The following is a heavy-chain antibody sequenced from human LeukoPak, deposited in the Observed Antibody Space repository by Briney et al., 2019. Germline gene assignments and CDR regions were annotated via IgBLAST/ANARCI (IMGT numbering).Heavy chain of an antibody. CDR3: ARALSPCGDYAYWYFDL. CDR1: GYSISSGYY. Sequence: SETLSLTCTVSGYSISSGYYWGWIRQPPGKGLEWIGSIYHSGSTYYNPSLKSRVTISVDTSKNQFSLKLSSVTAADTAVYYCARALSPCGDYAYWYFDLWGRGTLVTVSS. J-gene: IGHJ2*01. D-gene: IGHD4-17*01. CDR2: IYHSGST. V-gene: IGHV4-38-2*02.